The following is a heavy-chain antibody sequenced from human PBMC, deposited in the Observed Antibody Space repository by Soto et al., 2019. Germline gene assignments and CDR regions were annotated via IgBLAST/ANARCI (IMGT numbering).Heavy chain of an antibody. CDR3: ARVAPGWNDVIDY. Sequence: QVQLVQSGAEVKKPGSALKVSCKAAGGTFSSYAISWVRQAPGQGLEWMGGIIPIFGTANYAQKCQGRVTIPADKSTSTAYRELSSLRSEDTAVYYCARVAPGWNDVIDYWGQGTMVTVSS. V-gene: IGHV1-69*06. CDR2: IIPIFGTA. J-gene: IGHJ4*02. CDR1: GGTFSSYA. D-gene: IGHD1-1*01.